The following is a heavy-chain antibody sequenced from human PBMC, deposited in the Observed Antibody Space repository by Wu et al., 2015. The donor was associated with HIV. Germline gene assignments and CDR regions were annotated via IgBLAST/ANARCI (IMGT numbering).Heavy chain of an antibody. CDR1: GGTFTRSA. D-gene: IGHD2-2*01. Sequence: QVQLVQSGAEVKKPGSSVKVSCTAFGGTFTRSAFSWVRQAPGQGLEWMGGIIPIFATANYAQKFQGTVTITADKSTSTVYMNLSSLSSEDTAVYYCAREVVPPDAAAGFHYYMDVWGIGTMVTVSS. CDR2: IIPIFATA. CDR3: AREVVPPDAAAGFHYYMDV. J-gene: IGHJ6*03. V-gene: IGHV1-69*14.